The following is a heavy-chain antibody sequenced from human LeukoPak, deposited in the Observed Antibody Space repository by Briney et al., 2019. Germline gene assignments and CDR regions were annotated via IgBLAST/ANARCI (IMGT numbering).Heavy chain of an antibody. V-gene: IGHV1-18*01. CDR3: ARDTTNNWNYGPGAFDI. CDR2: ISAYNGNT. J-gene: IGHJ3*02. Sequence: GASVKVSCKASGYTFTNYGISWVRQAPGQGLEWMGWISAYNGNTSYAQKFQGRVTMTRDTSTSTVYMELSSLRSEDTAVYYCARDTTNNWNYGPGAFDIWGQGTMVTVSS. D-gene: IGHD1-7*01. CDR1: GYTFTNYG.